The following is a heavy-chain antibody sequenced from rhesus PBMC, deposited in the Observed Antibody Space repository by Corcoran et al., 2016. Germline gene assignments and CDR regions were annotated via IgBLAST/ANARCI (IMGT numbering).Heavy chain of an antibody. CDR3: ASRRPNAPFDY. Sequence: QVQLQESGPGLVKPSETLSLTCGVSGGSISGDYDWSWIPQAPGKGLEWIGQIYGGRRDPPLHPSLQNRVTISKDTSRNPFSLKLTSVTAADTAIFYCASRRPNAPFDYWGQGVLVTVSS. J-gene: IGHJ4*01. D-gene: IGHD7-45*01. CDR1: GGSISGDYD. V-gene: IGHV4-76*01. CDR2: IYGGRRDP.